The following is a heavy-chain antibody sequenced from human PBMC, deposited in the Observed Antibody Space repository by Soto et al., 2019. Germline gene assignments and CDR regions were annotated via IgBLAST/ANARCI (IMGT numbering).Heavy chain of an antibody. CDR2: INAGNGNT. J-gene: IGHJ6*03. CDR3: ARDLIVVVPAAIGETLYYYYYYMDV. V-gene: IGHV1-3*01. CDR1: GYTFTSYA. Sequence: QVQLVQSGAEVKKPGASVKVSCKASGYTFTSYAMHWVRQAPGQRLEWMGWINAGNGNTKYSQKFQGRVTITRDTSASTAYMELSSLRSEDTAVYYCARDLIVVVPAAIGETLYYYYYYMDVWGKGTTVTVSS. D-gene: IGHD2-2*01.